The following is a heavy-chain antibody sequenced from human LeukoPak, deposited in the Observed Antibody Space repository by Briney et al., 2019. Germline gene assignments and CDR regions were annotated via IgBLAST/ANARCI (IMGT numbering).Heavy chain of an antibody. CDR2: ISSSSSTI. D-gene: IGHD6-19*01. J-gene: IGHJ4*02. CDR3: ARAVGYTSDWYGWLDY. CDR1: GFTFSSYS. V-gene: IGHV3-48*01. Sequence: GGSLRLSCAASGFTFSSYSMNWVRQAPGKGLEWLSYISSSSSTIYYADSVKGRFTISRDIAKNTLFLQMNSLRAEDTAVYYCARAVGYTSDWYGWLDYWGQGTLVTVSS.